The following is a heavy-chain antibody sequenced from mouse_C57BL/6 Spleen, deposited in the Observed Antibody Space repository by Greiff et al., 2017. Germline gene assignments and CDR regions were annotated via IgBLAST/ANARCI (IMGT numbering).Heavy chain of an antibody. D-gene: IGHD2-4*01. Sequence: VQLQQSGPELVKPGASVKISCKASGYAFSSSWMHWVKQRPGKGLEWIGRIYPGDGDTNYNGKFKGKATLTADKSSSTAYMQLSSLTTEDSAIYCCATYDCDDWYFDVWGTGTTVTVSS. CDR1: GYAFSSSW. CDR3: ATYDCDDWYFDV. V-gene: IGHV1-82*01. CDR2: IYPGDGDT. J-gene: IGHJ1*03.